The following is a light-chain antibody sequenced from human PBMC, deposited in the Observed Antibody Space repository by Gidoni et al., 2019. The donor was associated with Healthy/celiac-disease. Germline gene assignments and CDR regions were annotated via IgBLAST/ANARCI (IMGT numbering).Light chain of an antibody. J-gene: IGKJ3*01. V-gene: IGKV1-39*01. Sequence: DIQMTQSPSSLSAAVGDRVTITCRASQSISSYLTWYQHKPGKAPKLMIYAASSLQSGVPSRFSGSGSGTDFTLTISSLQPEDFATYYCQQCYRTRFTLGPGTKVDIK. CDR3: QQCYRTRFT. CDR2: AAS. CDR1: QSISSY.